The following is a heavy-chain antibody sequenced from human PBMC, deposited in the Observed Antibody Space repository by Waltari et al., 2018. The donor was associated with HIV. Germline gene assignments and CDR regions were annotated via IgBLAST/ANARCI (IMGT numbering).Heavy chain of an antibody. CDR1: GDRFTNYF. Sequence: LLPYLSQVNTPGASVTLSYKVLGDRFTNYFLFLLRQAPGQGFAWLSRINPDSGDTTYSQTFQTRGTMTRNTASASTYMELTRLTSADTAMYFCARGEDISLTHLPPGFRLEFWGHGTLVTVSS. V-gene: IGHV1-2*06. D-gene: IGHD2-15*01. CDR2: INPDSGDT. J-gene: IGHJ4*01. CDR3: ARGEDISLTHLPPGFRLEF.